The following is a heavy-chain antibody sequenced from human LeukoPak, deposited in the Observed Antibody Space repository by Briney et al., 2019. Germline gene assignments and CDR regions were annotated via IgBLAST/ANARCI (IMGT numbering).Heavy chain of an antibody. V-gene: IGHV3-23*01. Sequence: QPGGSLRLSCAASGFTFSSYAMSWVRQAPGKGLEWVSAISGSGGSTYYADSVKGRFTISRDNSKNTLYLQMNSLRAEDTAVYYCAKARHWWELHAFGMDVWGQGTTVTVSS. D-gene: IGHD1-26*01. CDR2: ISGSGGST. J-gene: IGHJ6*02. CDR1: GFTFSSYA. CDR3: AKARHWWELHAFGMDV.